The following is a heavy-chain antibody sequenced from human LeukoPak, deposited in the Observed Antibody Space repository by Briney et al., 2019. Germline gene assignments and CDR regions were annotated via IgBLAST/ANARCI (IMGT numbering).Heavy chain of an antibody. J-gene: IGHJ4*02. CDR3: ARAGGGGYSYGLDY. D-gene: IGHD5-18*01. CDR2: ISSSSSFI. CDR1: GFTFSDYY. V-gene: IGHV3-11*04. Sequence: GGSLRLSCAASGFTFSDYYMSWIRQAPGKGLEWVSHISSSSSFIYYADSVKGRFTISRDNTKNSLDLQMNSLRVVDTAIYYCARAGGGGYSYGLDYWGQGILVTVSS.